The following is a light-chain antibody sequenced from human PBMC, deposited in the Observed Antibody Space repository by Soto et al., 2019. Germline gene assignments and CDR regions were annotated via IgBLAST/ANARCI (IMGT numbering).Light chain of an antibody. CDR3: CSYAGTYLI. V-gene: IGLV2-11*01. CDR1: SSDVGGYNY. Sequence: QSALTQPRSVSGSPGQSVTISCTGTSSDVGGYNYVSWYQQHPGKAPKLIIYDVTKWPSGVPDRFSGSKSGNTASLTISGLRAEDEADYYCCSYAGTYLIFGGGTKLTVL. J-gene: IGLJ2*01. CDR2: DVT.